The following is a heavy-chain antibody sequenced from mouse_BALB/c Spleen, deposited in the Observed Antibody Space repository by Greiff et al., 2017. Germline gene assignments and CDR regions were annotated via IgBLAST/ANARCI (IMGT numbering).Heavy chain of an antibody. CDR3: ARERYGGAMDY. Sequence: VHLVESGPGLVAPSQSLSITCTVSGFSLTSYGVHWVRQPPAKGLEWLGVIWAGGSTNYNSALMSRLSISKDNSKSQVFLKMNSLQTDDTAMYYCARERYGGAMDYWGQGTSVTVSS. CDR2: IWAGGST. V-gene: IGHV2-9*02. CDR1: GFSLTSYG. J-gene: IGHJ4*01. D-gene: IGHD1-1*02.